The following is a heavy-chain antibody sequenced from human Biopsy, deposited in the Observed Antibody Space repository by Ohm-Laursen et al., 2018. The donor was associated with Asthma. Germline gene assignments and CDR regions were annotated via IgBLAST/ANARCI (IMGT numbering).Heavy chain of an antibody. J-gene: IGHJ5*02. D-gene: IGHD1-7*01. CDR2: ISPDGRSA. CDR3: AKDGRGGTPDNWFDP. Sequence: SLRLSCAASGFTFGGYAMSWARQAPGKGLEWVSTISPDGRSAHGPDSFRGRFTISRDNSRDTLYLQMRSLRAEDTAVYYCAKDGRGGTPDNWFDPWGQGTLVTVSS. CDR1: GFTFGGYA. V-gene: IGHV3-23*01.